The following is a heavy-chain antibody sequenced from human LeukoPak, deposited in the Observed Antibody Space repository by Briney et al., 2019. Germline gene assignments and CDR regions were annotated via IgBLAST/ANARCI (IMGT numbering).Heavy chain of an antibody. D-gene: IGHD3-10*01. CDR1: GGSFSGYY. J-gene: IGHJ6*02. CDR2: INHSGST. CDR3: ARCYYGSGTYYYGMDV. Sequence: PSETLSLTCAVYGGSFSGYYWSWIRQPPGKGLEWIGEINHSGSTNYNPSLKSRVTISVDTSKNQFSLKLSSVTAADTAVYYCARCYYGSGTYYYGMDVWGQGTTVTVSS. V-gene: IGHV4-34*01.